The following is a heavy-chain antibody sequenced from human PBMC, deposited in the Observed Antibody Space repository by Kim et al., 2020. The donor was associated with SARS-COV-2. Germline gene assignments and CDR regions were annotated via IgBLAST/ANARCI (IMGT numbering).Heavy chain of an antibody. D-gene: IGHD6-13*01. CDR3: AKETEGYSSSWYTGYYFDY. CDR1: GFTFSTYG. J-gene: IGHJ4*02. CDR2: ISGSGGST. V-gene: IGHV3-23*01. Sequence: GGSLRLSCAASGFTFSTYGMHWVRQAPGKGLEWVSAISGSGGSTYYADSVKGRFTISRDNSKNTLYLQMNSLRAEDTAVYYCAKETEGYSSSWYTGYYFDYWGQGTLVTVSS.